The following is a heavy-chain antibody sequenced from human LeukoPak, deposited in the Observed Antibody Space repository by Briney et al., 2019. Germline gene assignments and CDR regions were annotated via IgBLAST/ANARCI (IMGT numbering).Heavy chain of an antibody. CDR2: MNPNSGNT. V-gene: IGHV1-8*01. J-gene: IGHJ6*03. CDR3: ARGRVVPAARGGNYYYYYMDV. Sequence: ASVKVSCKASGYTFTSYDINWVRQATGQGLEWMGWMNPNSGNTGYAQKFQGRVTMTRNTSISIAYMELSSLRSEDTAVYYCARGRVVPAARGGNYYYYYMDVWGKGTTVTVSS. D-gene: IGHD2-2*01. CDR1: GYTFTSYD.